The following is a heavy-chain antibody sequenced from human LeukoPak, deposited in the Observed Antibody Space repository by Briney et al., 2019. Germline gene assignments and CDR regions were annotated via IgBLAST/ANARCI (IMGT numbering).Heavy chain of an antibody. CDR1: GFTFDDYA. D-gene: IGHD3-22*01. V-gene: IGHV3-9*01. CDR3: AKDIKAHYYDSSAPFDY. CDR2: ISWNSGSI. J-gene: IGHJ4*02. Sequence: GGSLRLSCAASGFTFDDYAMHWVRQAPGKGLEWVSGISWNSGSIGYADSVKGRFTISRDNAKNSLYLQMNSLRAEDTALYYCAKDIKAHYYDSSAPFDYWGQGTLVTVSS.